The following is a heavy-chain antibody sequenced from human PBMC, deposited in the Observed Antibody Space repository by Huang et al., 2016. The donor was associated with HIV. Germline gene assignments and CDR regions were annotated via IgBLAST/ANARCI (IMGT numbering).Heavy chain of an antibody. CDR3: AKGGSAAAVLDF. CDR2: ISYDAKTK. V-gene: IGHV3-30*18. J-gene: IGHJ4*02. CDR1: GFTFSSYG. Sequence: QVQLVESGGGVVQPGRCLRIFCAASGFTFSSYGMQWVRQAPGKGREWVAVISYDAKTKDYADAVMCRCSISRDNSKTTVYLQLNSLRLEDTAVYYCAKGGSAAAVLDFWGQGTLVTVSS. D-gene: IGHD6-13*01.